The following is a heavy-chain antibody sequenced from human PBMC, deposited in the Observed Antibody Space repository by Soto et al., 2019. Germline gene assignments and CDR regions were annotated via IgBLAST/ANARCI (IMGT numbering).Heavy chain of an antibody. Sequence: QVQLVESGGGVVQPGRSLRLSCAASGFTFSSYGMHWVRQAPGKGLEWVAVISYDGSNKYYADSVKGRFTISRDNSKNTLYLQMNSLRAEDTAVYYCAKDPHMRTYSSSWYVFYYGMDVWGQGTTVTVSS. D-gene: IGHD6-13*01. CDR3: AKDPHMRTYSSSWYVFYYGMDV. J-gene: IGHJ6*02. V-gene: IGHV3-30*18. CDR1: GFTFSSYG. CDR2: ISYDGSNK.